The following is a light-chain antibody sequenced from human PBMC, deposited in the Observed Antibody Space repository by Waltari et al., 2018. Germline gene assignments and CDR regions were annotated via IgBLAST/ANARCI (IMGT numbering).Light chain of an antibody. CDR1: SSDIGTFNL. J-gene: IGLJ3*02. Sequence: QSALTQPASVSGSPGQSISISCIGTSSDIGTFNLVSWYLQYPGTAPKLLIYDVSQRPSGVSNRFSGSKYGNTASLTISGLQAEDEAIYYCCSYAGSRTWVFGGGAKLTVL. CDR2: DVS. CDR3: CSYAGSRTWV. V-gene: IGLV2-23*02.